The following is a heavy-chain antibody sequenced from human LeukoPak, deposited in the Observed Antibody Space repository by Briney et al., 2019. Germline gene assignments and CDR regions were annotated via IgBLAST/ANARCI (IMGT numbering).Heavy chain of an antibody. CDR2: INHSGST. Sequence: SETLSLTCTVSGGSISSSSYSWGWIRQPPGKGLEWIGEINHSGSTNYNPSLKSRVTMSVDTSKNQFSLKLSSVTAADTAVYYCARGGALGDYYDSSGYYSFDYWGQGTLVTVSS. D-gene: IGHD3-22*01. CDR3: ARGGALGDYYDSSGYYSFDY. J-gene: IGHJ4*02. V-gene: IGHV4-39*07. CDR1: GGSISSSSYS.